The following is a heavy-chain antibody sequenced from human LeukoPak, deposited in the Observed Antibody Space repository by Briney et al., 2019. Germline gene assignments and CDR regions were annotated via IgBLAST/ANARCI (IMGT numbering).Heavy chain of an antibody. D-gene: IGHD1-26*01. CDR3: ARDPYRSGSYEYAFDI. V-gene: IGHV1-69*05. CDR2: IIPIFGTA. J-gene: IGHJ3*02. CDR1: GGTFSSYA. Sequence: GASVKVSCKASGGTFSSYAISWVRQAPGQGLEWMGGIIPIFGTANYAQKFQGRVTITTDESTSTAYMELSSLRSEDTAVYYCARDPYRSGSYEYAFDIWGQGTMVTVSS.